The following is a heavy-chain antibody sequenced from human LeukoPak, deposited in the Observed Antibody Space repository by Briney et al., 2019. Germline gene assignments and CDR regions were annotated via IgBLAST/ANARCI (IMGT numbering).Heavy chain of an antibody. CDR3: AREQTRYGALDY. J-gene: IGHJ4*02. V-gene: IGHV3-30-3*01. D-gene: IGHD4-17*01. Sequence: GRSLRLSCAVSGFTFSTNSMYWVRKAPGKGLEWVALISYDETKKNYADSVKGRYTISRDNSRNTLNLQMSSLREEDTAIYYCAREQTRYGALDYWGQGTLVTVSS. CDR2: ISYDETKK. CDR1: GFTFSTNS.